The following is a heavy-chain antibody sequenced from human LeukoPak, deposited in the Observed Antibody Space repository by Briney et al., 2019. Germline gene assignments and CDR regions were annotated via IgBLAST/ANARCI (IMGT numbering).Heavy chain of an antibody. CDR2: ISGSGDSS. Sequence: PGGSLRLSCAASGFTYSSYVMSWVRQAPGKGLEWVSTISGSGDSSYYADSVKGRFTVSRDNSKSTLYVQMNSLRVEDTAVYYCAKGGSSGWYVSNWFDPWGQGTLVTVSS. CDR1: GFTYSSYV. D-gene: IGHD6-19*01. J-gene: IGHJ5*02. V-gene: IGHV3-23*01. CDR3: AKGGSSGWYVSNWFDP.